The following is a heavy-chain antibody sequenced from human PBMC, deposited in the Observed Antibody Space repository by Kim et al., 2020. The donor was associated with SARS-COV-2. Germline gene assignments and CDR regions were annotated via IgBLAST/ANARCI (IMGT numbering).Heavy chain of an antibody. Sequence: SQTLSLTCVISGDSVSSNDAVWNWIRQSPSRGLEWLGRTYYRSKWYIEYAVSVRSRITINPDTSKNQFSLQLNSVTPEDTAVYYCARVFTMFRGVMNPLDCWGQGALVTVSS. CDR3: ARVFTMFRGVMNPLDC. D-gene: IGHD3-10*01. V-gene: IGHV6-1*01. CDR2: TYYRSKWYI. J-gene: IGHJ4*02. CDR1: GDSVSSNDAV.